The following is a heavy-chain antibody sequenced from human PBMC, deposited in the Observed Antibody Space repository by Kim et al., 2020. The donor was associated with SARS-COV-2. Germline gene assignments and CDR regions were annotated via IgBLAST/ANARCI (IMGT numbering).Heavy chain of an antibody. CDR1: GGSFSGYY. CDR2: INHSGST. Sequence: SETLSLTCAVYGGSFSGYYWSWIRQPPGKGLEWIGEINHSGSTNYNPSLKSRVTISVDTSKNQFSLKLSSVTAADTAVYYCAREDAADRNFDYWGQGTLVTVSS. CDR3: AREDAADRNFDY. J-gene: IGHJ4*02. V-gene: IGHV4-34*01. D-gene: IGHD6-13*01.